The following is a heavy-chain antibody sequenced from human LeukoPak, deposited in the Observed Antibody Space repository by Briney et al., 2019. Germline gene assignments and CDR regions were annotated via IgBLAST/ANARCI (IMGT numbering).Heavy chain of an antibody. J-gene: IGHJ4*02. V-gene: IGHV1-2*04. CDR3: ARDGYIDGYYFDY. CDR2: INPNSGGT. CDR1: GYTFTGYY. D-gene: IGHD5-24*01. Sequence: ASVKVSCKASGYTFTGYYMHWVRQAPGQGLEWMGWINPNSGGTNYAQKFQGWVTMTRDTSISTAYMELSRLRSDDTAVYYCARDGYIDGYYFDYWGQGTLVTVSS.